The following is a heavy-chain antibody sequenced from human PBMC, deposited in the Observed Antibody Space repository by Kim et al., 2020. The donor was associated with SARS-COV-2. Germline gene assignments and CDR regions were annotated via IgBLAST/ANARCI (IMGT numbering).Heavy chain of an antibody. Sequence: ADSVQGRFTIYQDNSKNTLYLQMNSLRAEDTAVYYCARDLYSRSWYNLGYWGQGTLVTVSS. CDR3: ARDLYSRSWYNLGY. J-gene: IGHJ4*02. V-gene: IGHV3-30*07. D-gene: IGHD6-13*01.